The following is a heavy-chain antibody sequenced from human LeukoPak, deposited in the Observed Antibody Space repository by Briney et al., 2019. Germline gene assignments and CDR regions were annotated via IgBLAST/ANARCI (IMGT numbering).Heavy chain of an antibody. D-gene: IGHD5-12*01. V-gene: IGHV3-30*18. CDR3: AKEGGGYSGYDNNWFDP. CDR2: ISYDGSNK. J-gene: IGHJ5*02. Sequence: GASLRLSCAASGFTFSSYGMHWVRQAPGKGLEWVAVISYDGSNKYYADSVKGRFTISRDNSKNTLYLQMNSLRAEDTAVYYCAKEGGGYSGYDNNWFDPWGQGTLVTVSS. CDR1: GFTFSSYG.